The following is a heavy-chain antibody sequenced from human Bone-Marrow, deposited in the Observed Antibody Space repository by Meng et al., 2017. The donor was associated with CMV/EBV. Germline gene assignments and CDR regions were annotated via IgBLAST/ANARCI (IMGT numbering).Heavy chain of an antibody. CDR3: ARAYSSSWYGYYYYGMDV. D-gene: IGHD6-13*01. V-gene: IGHV1-8*03. CDR1: GYTFTGYD. J-gene: IGHJ6*02. Sequence: ASVKVSCKASGYTFTGYDINWVRQATGQGLEWMGWMNPNSGNTGYAQKFQGRVTITRNTSISTAYMELSSLRSEDTAVYYCARAYSSSWYGYYYYGMDVWGQGTTVTVSS. CDR2: MNPNSGNT.